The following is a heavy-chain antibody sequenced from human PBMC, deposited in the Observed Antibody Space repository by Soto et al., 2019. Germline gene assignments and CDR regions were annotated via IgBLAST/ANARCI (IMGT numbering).Heavy chain of an antibody. D-gene: IGHD4-17*01. J-gene: IGHJ4*02. Sequence: PGGSLRLSRAASGFTFSSYTMTWVRQAPGKGLEWVSGINSGGRTYYADSVKGRFTISRDDSKNTLYLQIISLRAEDTAVYYCAKDLRPDGVWDFDYWGQGTLVTVSS. CDR3: AKDLRPDGVWDFDY. CDR1: GFTFSSYT. CDR2: INSGGRT. V-gene: IGHV3-23*01.